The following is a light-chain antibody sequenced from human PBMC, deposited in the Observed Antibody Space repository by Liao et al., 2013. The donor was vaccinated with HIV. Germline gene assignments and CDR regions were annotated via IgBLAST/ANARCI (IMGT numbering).Light chain of an antibody. CDR1: KLGDKY. Sequence: ELTQPPSVSVSPGQTARITCSGDKLGDKYACWYQQKPGQSPVLVIYQDSKRPSGIPERFSGSNSGNTATLTISGTQAMDEADYYCQAWDSSTGVFGGGTKLTVL. CDR3: QAWDSSTGV. V-gene: IGLV3-1*01. CDR2: QDS. J-gene: IGLJ2*01.